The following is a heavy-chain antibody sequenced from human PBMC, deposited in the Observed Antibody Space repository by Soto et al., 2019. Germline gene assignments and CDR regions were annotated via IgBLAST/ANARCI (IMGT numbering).Heavy chain of an antibody. J-gene: IGHJ2*01. D-gene: IGHD2-21*01. CDR1: GFTFSSYA. V-gene: IGHV3-23*01. Sequence: EVQLLESGGGLVQPGGSLRLSCAASGFTFSSYAMSWVRQAPGKGLEGVSAISGSGGSTYYADSVKGRFTISRDNSKNTLYLQMNSLRAEDTAVYYCAKELQDGLPPREYWYFDLWGRGTLVTVSS. CDR3: AKELQDGLPPREYWYFDL. CDR2: ISGSGGST.